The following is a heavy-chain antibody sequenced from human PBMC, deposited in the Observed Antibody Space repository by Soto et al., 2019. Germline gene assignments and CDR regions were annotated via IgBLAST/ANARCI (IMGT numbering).Heavy chain of an antibody. V-gene: IGHV1-69*04. CDR3: ARDKTGEKENWFDP. J-gene: IGHJ5*02. CDR1: GGTFSSYT. CDR2: IIPILGIA. Sequence: ASVKVSCKASGGTFSSYTISWVRQAPGQGLEWMGRIIPILGIANYAQKFQGRVTITADKSTSTAYMELSSLRSEDTAVYYCARDKTGEKENWFDPWGQGTLVTVSS. D-gene: IGHD7-27*01.